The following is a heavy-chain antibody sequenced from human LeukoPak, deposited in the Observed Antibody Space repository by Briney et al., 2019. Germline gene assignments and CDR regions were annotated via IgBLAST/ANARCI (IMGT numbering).Heavy chain of an antibody. V-gene: IGHV4-59*08. J-gene: IGHJ6*02. CDR3: ARSQGYYYYGMDV. Sequence: SETLSLTCTVSGGSISSYYWSWIRQPPGKGLEWIGYIYYSGSTNYNPSLKSRGTISVDTSKNQFSLKLSSVTAADTAVYYCARSQGYYYYGMDVWGQGTTVTVSS. CDR1: GGSISSYY. CDR2: IYYSGST.